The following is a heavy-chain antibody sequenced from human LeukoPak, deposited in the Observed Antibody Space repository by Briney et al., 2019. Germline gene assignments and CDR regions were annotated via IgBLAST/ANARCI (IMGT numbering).Heavy chain of an antibody. V-gene: IGHV3-23*01. CDR2: ISGSGGTT. D-gene: IGHD6-19*01. CDR3: AKPYISGWYGSFDY. CDR1: GFTFSAYA. Sequence: GGSLRLSCAASGFTFSAYAMSWVRQAPGKGLEWVSAISGSGGTTYYADSVKGRFTISRDNSKNTLYLQMNSLRAEDAAVYYCAKPYISGWYGSFDYWGQGTLVAVSS. J-gene: IGHJ4*02.